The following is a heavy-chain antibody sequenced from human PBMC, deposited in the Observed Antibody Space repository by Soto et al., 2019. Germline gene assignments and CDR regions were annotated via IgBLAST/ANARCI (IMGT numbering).Heavy chain of an antibody. Sequence: QVQLQESGPGLVKPSDTLSLTCAVSGYSISSSNWWGWIRQPPGKGLEWIGYIYYSGNTYYNPSLKSRVTMSVATAQNQCSLQRTSVTAVDTAVYYCARMEIQGPSEYWGQATLVTVSS. D-gene: IGHD3-3*01. CDR2: IYYSGNT. V-gene: IGHV4-28*01. J-gene: IGHJ4*02. CDR3: ARMEIQGPSEY. CDR1: GYSISSSNW.